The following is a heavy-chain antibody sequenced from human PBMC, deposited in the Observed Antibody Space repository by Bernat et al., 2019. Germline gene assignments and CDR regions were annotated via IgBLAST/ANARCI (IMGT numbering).Heavy chain of an antibody. V-gene: IGHV4-59*08. Sequence: QVQLQESGPGLVKPSETLSLTCTVSGGSISSYYWSWIRQPPGKGLEWIGYIYYSGITNYNPSLKSRATISVDTSNNQFSLKLSSVTAADTAVYYCARYSAYVGPFDYWGQGTLVTVSS. J-gene: IGHJ4*02. D-gene: IGHD5-12*01. CDR3: ARYSAYVGPFDY. CDR1: GGSISSYY. CDR2: IYYSGIT.